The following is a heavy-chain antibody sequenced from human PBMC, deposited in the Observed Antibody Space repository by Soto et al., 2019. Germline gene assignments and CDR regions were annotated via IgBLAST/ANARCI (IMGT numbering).Heavy chain of an antibody. J-gene: IGHJ6*02. D-gene: IGHD3-3*01. CDR3: ARGKQTYYDFWSGYPNYYYGMDV. Sequence: SVKFSCKASGGTFSSYAISWVRQAPGQGLEWMGGIIPIFGTANYAQKFQGRVTITADESTSTAYMELSSLRSEDTAVYYCARGKQTYYDFWSGYPNYYYGMDVWGQGTTVTVSS. CDR1: GGTFSSYA. V-gene: IGHV1-69*13. CDR2: IIPIFGTA.